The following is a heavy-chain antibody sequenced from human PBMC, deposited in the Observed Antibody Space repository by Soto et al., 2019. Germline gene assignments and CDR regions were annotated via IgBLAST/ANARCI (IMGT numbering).Heavy chain of an antibody. J-gene: IGHJ6*02. D-gene: IGHD3-10*01. CDR1: GFTISSDA. CDR2: GSVNGAST. CDR3: ATEGSPRSYFYYHYGMDV. Sequence: PGGSLRLSCAASGFTISSDAMSWGRQAPGKGLGWVSTGSVNGASTYYADSVKGRFTISTDTSKNTLYLLMNSLRAEDTAVYYFATEGSPRSYFYYHYGMDVWGQGTTVTVSS. V-gene: IGHV3-23*01.